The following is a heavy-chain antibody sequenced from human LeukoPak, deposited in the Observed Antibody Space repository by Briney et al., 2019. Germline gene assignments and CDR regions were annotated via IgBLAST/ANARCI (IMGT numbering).Heavy chain of an antibody. V-gene: IGHV4-34*01. CDR3: ARAQWLHYFDY. CDR2: INHSGST. J-gene: IGHJ4*02. Sequence: SETLSLTCAVYGGSFSGYYWSWLRPPPAKGLEWIGEINHSGSTNYNPSLKRRVTISVDTSKNQFSLKLSSVTAADTAVYYCARAQWLHYFDYWGQGTLVTVSS. D-gene: IGHD6-19*01. CDR1: GGSFSGYY.